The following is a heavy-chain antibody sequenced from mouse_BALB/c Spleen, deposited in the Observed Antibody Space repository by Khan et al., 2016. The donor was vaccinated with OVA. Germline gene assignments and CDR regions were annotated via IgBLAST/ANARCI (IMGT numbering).Heavy chain of an antibody. Sequence: QVQLKESGPGLVQPSQSLSITCTVSGFSLTSYGIHWVRQSPGKGLEWLGVIWSGGSTDYDAAFISRLSISKDNSKSQVFFKMNSLQGNDTAIYYCARNDDYDEGFVYWGQGTMVTVSA. CDR3: ARNDDYDEGFVY. CDR2: IWSGGST. V-gene: IGHV2-2*02. J-gene: IGHJ3*01. D-gene: IGHD2-4*01. CDR1: GFSLTSYG.